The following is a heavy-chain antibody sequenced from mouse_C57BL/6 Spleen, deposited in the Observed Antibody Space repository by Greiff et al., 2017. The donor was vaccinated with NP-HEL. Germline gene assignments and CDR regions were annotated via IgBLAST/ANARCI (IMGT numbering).Heavy chain of an antibody. J-gene: IGHJ1*03. Sequence: EVMLVESGEGLVKPGGSLKLSCAASGFTFSSYAMSWVRQTPEKRLEWVAYISSGGDYIYYADTVKGRITISRDNARNTLYQQKSSLKSEETTMYYCTREDSSSYWYFDVWGTGTTVTVSS. CDR2: ISSGGDYI. CDR3: TREDSSSYWYFDV. V-gene: IGHV5-9-1*02. D-gene: IGHD1-1*01. CDR1: GFTFSSYA.